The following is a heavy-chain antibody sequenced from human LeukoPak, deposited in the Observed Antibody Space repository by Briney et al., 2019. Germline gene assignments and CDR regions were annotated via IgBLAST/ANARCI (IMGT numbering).Heavy chain of an antibody. D-gene: IGHD5-24*01. J-gene: IGHJ4*02. CDR3: AIGARSQPEMATDYFDY. Sequence: SGYXXTVYYMHXVRQAQGQGREWMGWINPNSGVTNYAQKFQGRVTMTSDTSISTAYMELSRLRSDDTAVYYCAIGARSQPEMATDYFDYGGQGTLVTVSP. CDR1: GYXXTVYY. CDR2: INPNSGVT. V-gene: IGHV1-2*02.